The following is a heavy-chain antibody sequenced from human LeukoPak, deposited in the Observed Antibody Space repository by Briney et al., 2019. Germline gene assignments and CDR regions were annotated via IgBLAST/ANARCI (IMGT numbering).Heavy chain of an antibody. CDR3: AKDPADYFDY. Sequence: GGSLRLSCAASGFTFSSYSMNWVRQAPGKRLEWVSYISSSSSTIYYADSVKGRFTISRDNSKNTLYLQMNSLRAEDTAVYYCAKDPADYFDYWGQGTLVTVSS. CDR1: GFTFSSYS. V-gene: IGHV3-48*01. CDR2: ISSSSSTI. J-gene: IGHJ4*02.